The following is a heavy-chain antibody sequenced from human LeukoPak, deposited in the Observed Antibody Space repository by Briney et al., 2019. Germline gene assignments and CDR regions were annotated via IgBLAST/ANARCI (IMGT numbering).Heavy chain of an antibody. CDR1: GGSIISGGYS. D-gene: IGHD5-24*01. CDR3: ARDRLDGYVEGGYFDY. V-gene: IGHV4-31*03. J-gene: IGHJ4*02. CDR2: IYYSGST. Sequence: SQTLSLTCTVSGGSIISGGYSWSWIRQHPGNGLKWIGYIYYSGSTYYNPSLKSRVTISVDTSKNQFSLKLSSVTAADTAVYYCARDRLDGYVEGGYFDYWGQGTLVTVSS.